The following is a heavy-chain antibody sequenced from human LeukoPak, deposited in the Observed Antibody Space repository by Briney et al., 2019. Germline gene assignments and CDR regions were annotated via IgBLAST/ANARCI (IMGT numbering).Heavy chain of an antibody. CDR1: GFTFSSYG. CDR2: IWYDGSNK. V-gene: IGHV3-33*01. Sequence: GGSLRLSCAASGFTFSSYGMHWVRQAPGKGLEWVAVIWYDGSNKYYADSVKGRFTISRDNSENTLYLQMNSLRAEDTAVYYCARAREWELPNDYWGQGTLVTVSS. D-gene: IGHD1-26*01. J-gene: IGHJ4*02. CDR3: ARAREWELPNDY.